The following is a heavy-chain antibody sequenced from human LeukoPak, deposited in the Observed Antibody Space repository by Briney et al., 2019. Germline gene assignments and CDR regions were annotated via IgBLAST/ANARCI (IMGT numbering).Heavy chain of an antibody. CDR3: AKDRQEYDFWSGKPKRQTFDY. D-gene: IGHD3-3*01. V-gene: IGHV3-23*01. CDR2: ISGSGGST. J-gene: IGHJ4*02. CDR1: GFTFSSYA. Sequence: PGGSLRLSCAASGFTFSSYAMSWVRQAPGKGLEWVSAISGSGGSTYYADSVKGRFTISRDNSKNTLYLKMNSLRAEDTAVYYCAKDRQEYDFWSGKPKRQTFDYWGQGTLVTVSS.